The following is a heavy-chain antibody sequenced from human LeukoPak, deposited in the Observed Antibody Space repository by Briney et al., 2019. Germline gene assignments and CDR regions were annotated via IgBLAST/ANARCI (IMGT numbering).Heavy chain of an antibody. Sequence: PSETLSLTCAVYGGSFSGYYWSWIRQPPGKGLEWIGEINHSGSTNYNPSLKSRVTISVDKSKNQFSLKLSSVTAADTAVYYCARDGVSGRAFDYWGQGTLVTVSS. D-gene: IGHD3-10*01. CDR2: INHSGST. V-gene: IGHV4-34*01. CDR1: GGSFSGYY. CDR3: ARDGVSGRAFDY. J-gene: IGHJ4*02.